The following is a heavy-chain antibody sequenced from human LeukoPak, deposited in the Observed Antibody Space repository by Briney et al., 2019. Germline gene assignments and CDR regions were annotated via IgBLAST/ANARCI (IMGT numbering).Heavy chain of an antibody. J-gene: IGHJ5*02. D-gene: IGHD3-16*01. CDR2: INPNSGAT. CDR1: GYTFTGYY. CDR3: AKEGDGVDP. V-gene: IGHV1-2*02. Sequence: ASVKVSCKASGYTFTGYYMHWVRQAPGQGLEWMGWINPNSGATNYAQKFRGRVTMTRDTSINTACMELSRLTSDDTAFYYCAKEGDGVDPWGQGTLVTVSS.